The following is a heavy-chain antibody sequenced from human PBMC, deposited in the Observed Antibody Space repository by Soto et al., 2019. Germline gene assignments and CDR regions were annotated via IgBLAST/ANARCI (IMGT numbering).Heavy chain of an antibody. V-gene: IGHV3-30*18. J-gene: IGHJ4*02. CDR2: ISYDGSNK. CDR3: AKDRIAAHPYFDY. CDR1: GFTFSSYG. D-gene: IGHD6-6*01. Sequence: GGSLILSCAASGFTFSSYGMHWVRQAPGKGLEWVAVISYDGSNKYYADSVKGRFTISRDNSKNTLYLQMNSLRAEDTAVYYCAKDRIAAHPYFDYWGQGTLVTVSS.